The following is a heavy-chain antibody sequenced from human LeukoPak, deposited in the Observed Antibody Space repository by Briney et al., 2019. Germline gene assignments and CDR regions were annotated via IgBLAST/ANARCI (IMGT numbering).Heavy chain of an antibody. V-gene: IGHV4-31*03. CDR3: ARRGTIFGVVSWGAIDY. CDR2: IYYSGST. Sequence: SETLSLTRTVSGGSISSGGYYWSWIRQHPGKGLEWIGYIYYSGSTYYNPSLKSRVTISVDTSKNQFSLKLSSVTAADTAVYYCARRGTIFGVVSWGAIDYWGQGTLVTVSS. J-gene: IGHJ4*02. CDR1: GGSISSGGYY. D-gene: IGHD3-3*01.